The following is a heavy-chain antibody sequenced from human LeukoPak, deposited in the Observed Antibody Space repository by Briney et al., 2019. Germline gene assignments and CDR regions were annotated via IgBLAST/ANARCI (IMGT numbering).Heavy chain of an antibody. J-gene: IGHJ4*02. CDR3: AKSRGIKRGDYALFDY. V-gene: IGHV3-23*01. CDR1: GFTFSSYG. D-gene: IGHD4-17*01. Sequence: GGSLRLSCAASGFTFSSYGMSWVRQAPGKGLEWVSAISGSGGSTYYADSVKGRFTISRDNSKNTLYLQMNSLRAEDTAVYYCAKSRGIKRGDYALFDYWGQGTLVTVSS. CDR2: ISGSGGST.